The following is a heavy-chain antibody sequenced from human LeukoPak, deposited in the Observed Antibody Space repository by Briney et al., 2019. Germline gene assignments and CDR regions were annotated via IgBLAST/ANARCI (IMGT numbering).Heavy chain of an antibody. CDR3: ARGLVLRDIVVVPAAMPAKNIAAAGNDY. Sequence: SQTLSLTCTVSGGSISSGGYYWSWIRQPPGKGLEWIGEINHSGSTNYNPSLKSRVTISVDTSKNQFSLKLSSVTAADTAVYYCARGLVLRDIVVVPAAMPAKNIAAAGNDYWGQGTLVTVSS. J-gene: IGHJ4*02. CDR1: GGSISSGGYY. D-gene: IGHD2-2*01. CDR2: INHSGST. V-gene: IGHV4-30-2*01.